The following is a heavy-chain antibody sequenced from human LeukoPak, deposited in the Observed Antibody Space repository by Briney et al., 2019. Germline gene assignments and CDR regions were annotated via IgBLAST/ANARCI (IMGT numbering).Heavy chain of an antibody. CDR3: GRKSAARKTSEFNY. V-gene: IGHV1-2*02. CDR1: GYTFTGYY. CDR2: INPNSGGT. D-gene: IGHD6-6*01. J-gene: IGHJ4*02. Sequence: AASVKVSCKASGYTFTGYYMHWVRQAPGQGLEWMGWINPNSGGTNYAQKFQGRVTMTRDTSISTAYMELSRLTSDDTAVYYCGRKSAARKTSEFNYWGQGTLVTVSS.